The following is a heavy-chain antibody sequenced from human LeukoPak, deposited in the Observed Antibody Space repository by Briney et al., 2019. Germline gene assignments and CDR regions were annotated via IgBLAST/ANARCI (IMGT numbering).Heavy chain of an antibody. CDR3: AREGRDDILTGYGYMDV. Sequence: GASVKVSCKASGYSFSSYYMHWVRLAPGQGLEWMGLIDPSGGDTTYAPKFQDRVTLTRDTSTSTVYMELSSLRSEDTAVYYSAREGRDDILTGYGYMDVWGKGTTVTVSS. V-gene: IGHV1-46*01. D-gene: IGHD3-9*01. CDR2: IDPSGGDT. CDR1: GYSFSSYY. J-gene: IGHJ6*03.